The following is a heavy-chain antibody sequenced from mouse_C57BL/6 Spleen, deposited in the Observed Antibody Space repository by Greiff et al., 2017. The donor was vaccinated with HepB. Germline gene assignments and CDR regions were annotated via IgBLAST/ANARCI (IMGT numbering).Heavy chain of an antibody. V-gene: IGHV1-69*01. J-gene: IGHJ2*01. CDR3: ARRGNSGSNPDY. CDR2: IDPSDSYT. Sequence: QVQLQQPGAELVMPGASVKLSCKASGYTFTSYWMHWVKQRPGQGLEWIGEIDPSDSYTNYNQKFKGKSTVTVDKSSSTAYMQLSSLSSEDSAVYYCARRGNSGSNPDYWGQGTTLTGSS. D-gene: IGHD1-3*01. CDR1: GYTFTSYW.